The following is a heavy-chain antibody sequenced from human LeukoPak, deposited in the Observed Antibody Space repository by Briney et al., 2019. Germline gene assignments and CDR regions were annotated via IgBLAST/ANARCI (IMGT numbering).Heavy chain of an antibody. V-gene: IGHV3-21*01. D-gene: IGHD5-18*01. Sequence: GGSLRLSCVASGFTFSSYSMNWVRQAPGKGLEWVSCISSTSRYIYYADSVKGRFTISRDNAKNSLYLQMNSLRAEDTAVYYCARRAMVDYWGQGTLVTVSS. CDR1: GFTFSSYS. CDR3: ARRAMVDY. CDR2: ISSTSRYI. J-gene: IGHJ4*02.